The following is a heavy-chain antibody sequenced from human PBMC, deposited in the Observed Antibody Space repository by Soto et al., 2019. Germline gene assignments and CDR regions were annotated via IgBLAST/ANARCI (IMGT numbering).Heavy chain of an antibody. CDR2: INGDGSTT. CDR3: TRGGTSATYWGLFDY. V-gene: IGHV3-74*01. CDR1: GFTFSNYW. D-gene: IGHD7-27*01. J-gene: IGHJ4*02. Sequence: EVQLVESGGGLVQPRGSLRLSCAASGFTFSNYWTHWVRQAPGKGLVWVSRINGDGSTTTYADFVKGRFTISRDNAKNTLYLQMDSLGADDTAVYYCTRGGTSATYWGLFDYWGQGALVTVSS.